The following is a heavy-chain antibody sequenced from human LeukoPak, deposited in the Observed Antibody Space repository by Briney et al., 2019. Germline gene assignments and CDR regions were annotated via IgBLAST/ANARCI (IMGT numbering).Heavy chain of an antibody. D-gene: IGHD1-26*01. CDR2: ISGSGGST. CDR3: TGATLYSGTYVGFDS. J-gene: IGHJ4*02. V-gene: IGHV3-23*01. CDR1: GFTFSSYA. Sequence: GGSLRLSCAASGFTFSSYAMSWVRQAPGKGLEWVSAISGSGGSTYYADSVKGRFTISRDNSKNTLYLQMNSLRTDDTAVYFCTGATLYSGTYVGFDSWGQGTLVTVSS.